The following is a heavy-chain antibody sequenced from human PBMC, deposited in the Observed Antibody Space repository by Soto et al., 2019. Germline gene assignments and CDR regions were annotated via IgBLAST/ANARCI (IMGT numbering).Heavy chain of an antibody. Sequence: QVQLVQSGTEVKKPGASVKVSCKASGYTFTSYGINWVRQAPGQGLEWMGWISAYNGNTDYAQKFQDRVTMTTDTSTRTAYMELRSLRSDDTAVYYCARTDLKLRGIDYWGQGTLVTVSS. J-gene: IGHJ4*02. D-gene: IGHD1-7*01. V-gene: IGHV1-18*01. CDR2: ISAYNGNT. CDR1: GYTFTSYG. CDR3: ARTDLKLRGIDY.